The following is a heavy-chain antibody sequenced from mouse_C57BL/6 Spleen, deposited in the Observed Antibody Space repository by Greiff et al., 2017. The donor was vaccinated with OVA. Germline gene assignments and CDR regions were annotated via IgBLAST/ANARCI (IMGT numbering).Heavy chain of an antibody. V-gene: IGHV1-9*01. Sequence: VQLQESGAELMKPGASVKLSCKATGYTFTGYWIEWVKQRPGHGLEWIGEILPGSGSTNYNEKFKGKATFTADTSSNTADMQISSLTTEDSAIYYCAFSKSAEKTGSAYWGQGTLVTGSA. CDR1: GYTFTGYW. CDR2: ILPGSGST. J-gene: IGHJ3*01. CDR3: AFSKSAEKTGSAY.